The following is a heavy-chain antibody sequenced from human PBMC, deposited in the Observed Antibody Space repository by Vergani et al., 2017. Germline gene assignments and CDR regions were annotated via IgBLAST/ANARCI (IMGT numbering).Heavy chain of an antibody. CDR1: GGSISSYY. V-gene: IGHV4-59*01. CDR3: ARGGDQLPYLYCYYGMDV. J-gene: IGHJ6*02. Sequence: QVQLLESGPGLVKPLETLSLTCTVSGGSISSYYWSWFRQPPGKGLEWFGYIYYSGSTNYNPSLKSRVTIAVDTSKNQFSLKLSSVTAADTAVYYCARGGDQLPYLYCYYGMDVWGQGTTVTVSS. CDR2: IYYSGST. D-gene: IGHD2-2*01.